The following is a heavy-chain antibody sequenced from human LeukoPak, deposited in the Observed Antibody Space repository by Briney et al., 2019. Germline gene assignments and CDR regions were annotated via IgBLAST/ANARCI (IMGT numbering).Heavy chain of an antibody. V-gene: IGHV1-24*01. CDR2: FDPEDGET. J-gene: IGHJ6*04. CDR3: ATDSSIYSGSPLDLGV. D-gene: IGHD1-26*01. CDR1: GYTLTELS. Sequence: ASVKVSRKVSGYTLTELSMHWVRQAPGKGLEWMGGFDPEDGETIYAQKFQGRVTMTEDTSTDTAYMELSSLGSEDTAVYYCATDSSIYSGSPLDLGVWGKGTTVTVSS.